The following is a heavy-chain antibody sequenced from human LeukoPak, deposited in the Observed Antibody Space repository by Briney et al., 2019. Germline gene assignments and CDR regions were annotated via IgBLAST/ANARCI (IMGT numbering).Heavy chain of an antibody. V-gene: IGHV3-21*01. D-gene: IGHD1-1*01. CDR1: GFYFSSYS. CDR3: ARVEATTGRNYHYYYMDV. CDR2: INSGSTYM. J-gene: IGHJ6*03. Sequence: GGSLRLFCGASGFYFSSYSMNWVRQAPGKGLEWVSSINSGSTYMYYADSVKGRFTISRDNAKNSLHLQMDSLRAEDTAVYFCARVEATTGRNYHYYYMDVWGKGTTVTVSS.